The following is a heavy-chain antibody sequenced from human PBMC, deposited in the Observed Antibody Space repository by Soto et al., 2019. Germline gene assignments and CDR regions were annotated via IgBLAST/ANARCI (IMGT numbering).Heavy chain of an antibody. Sequence: GGSLRLSCAASGFTFSSYAMHWVRQAPGKGLEWVAVISYDGSNKYYADSVKGRFTISRDNSKNTLYLQMNSLRAEDTAVYYCAREGQGSSGWYGNWFDPWGQGTLVTVSS. CDR3: AREGQGSSGWYGNWFDP. CDR2: ISYDGSNK. V-gene: IGHV3-30-3*01. J-gene: IGHJ5*02. CDR1: GFTFSSYA. D-gene: IGHD6-19*01.